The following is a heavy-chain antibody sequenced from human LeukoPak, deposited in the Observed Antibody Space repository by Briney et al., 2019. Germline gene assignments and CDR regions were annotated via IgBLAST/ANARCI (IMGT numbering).Heavy chain of an antibody. CDR2: IDYSGVT. J-gene: IGHJ5*02. D-gene: IGHD3-10*01. Sequence: ASQTLSVTCTLSGGSLSSGDYYWSWIRHPPRKGLEWVVYIDYSGVTYYNPSLKSRVTTPVDTSRNQFSLKLNSVTAADTAVYYCARQGRRYGSGSYYRTWGQGTLVTVSS. V-gene: IGHV4-30-4*01. CDR1: GGSLSSGDYY. CDR3: ARQGRRYGSGSYYRT.